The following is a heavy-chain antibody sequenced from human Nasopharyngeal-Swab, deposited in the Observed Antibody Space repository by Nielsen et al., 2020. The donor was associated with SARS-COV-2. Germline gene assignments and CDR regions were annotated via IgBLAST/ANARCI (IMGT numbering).Heavy chain of an antibody. CDR2: IDPTDSYT. D-gene: IGHD6-13*01. CDR1: GYSFTSYW. J-gene: IGHJ6*03. Sequence: GESLKISCKGSGYSFTSYWISWVRQMPGKGLEWMGRIDPTDSYTNYSPSFQGHVTISADKSLSTAYLQWSNLKASDTAMYYCVRRWYHYYFMDVWGKGTTVTVSS. CDR3: VRRWYHYYFMDV. V-gene: IGHV5-10-1*01.